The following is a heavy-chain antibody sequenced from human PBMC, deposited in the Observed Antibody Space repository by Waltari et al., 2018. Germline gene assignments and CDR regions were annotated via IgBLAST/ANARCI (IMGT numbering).Heavy chain of an antibody. CDR2: IYTSGST. D-gene: IGHD6-13*01. J-gene: IGHJ2*01. CDR3: ARESIAAAGTAGALWYFDL. CDR1: GGSISSYY. Sequence: QVQLQESGPGLVKPSETLSLTCTVSGGSISSYYWSWIRQPAGKGLEWIGRIYTSGSTNYNPSLKSRVTMSVDTSKNQFSLKLSSVTAADTAVYYCARESIAAAGTAGALWYFDLWGRGTLVTVSS. V-gene: IGHV4-4*07.